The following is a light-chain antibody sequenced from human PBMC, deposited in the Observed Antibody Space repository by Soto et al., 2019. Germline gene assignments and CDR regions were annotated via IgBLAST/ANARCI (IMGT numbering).Light chain of an antibody. Sequence: EIVMTQSPVTLSVSPGERATLSCRASQSVRSNLAWYQQKPGQAPSLLIYGAFTRATGIPTRFSGTGSGTEFTLTISSLQSEDFALYYCQQYNDWPGGTFGQGTKLDIK. CDR2: GAF. J-gene: IGKJ2*01. CDR3: QQYNDWPGGT. CDR1: QSVRSN. V-gene: IGKV3-15*01.